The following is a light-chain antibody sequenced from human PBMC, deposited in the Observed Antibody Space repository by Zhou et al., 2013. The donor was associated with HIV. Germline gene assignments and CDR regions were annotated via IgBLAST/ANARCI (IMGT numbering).Light chain of an antibody. CDR1: QTISSAY. V-gene: IGKV3-11*01. CDR2: NSS. Sequence: EIVLTQSPGTLSLSPGERATLSCRASQTISSAYLAWYQQKSGQAPRLLIFNSSDRATGTPVRFSGSGSGTDFTLTISNLEPEDFAVYYCQHYKNWPFTFGPGTKVDIK. J-gene: IGKJ3*01. CDR3: QHYKNWPFT.